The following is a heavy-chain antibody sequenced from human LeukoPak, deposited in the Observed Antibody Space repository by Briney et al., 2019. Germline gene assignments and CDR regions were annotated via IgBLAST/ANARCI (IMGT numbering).Heavy chain of an antibody. V-gene: IGHV1-18*01. CDR3: ARDLTYYYGPGRESITWGGMDV. J-gene: IGHJ6*02. D-gene: IGHD3-10*01. CDR1: GYTFTSYG. Sequence: ASVKVSCKASGYTFTSYGIIWVRQAPGQGLEWMGRVSGYNSNTKNAQKFQGRVTLTTDTSTSTAYMELRSLRSDDTAVYYCARDLTYYYGPGRESITWGGMDVWGQGTPVTVSS. CDR2: VSGYNSNT.